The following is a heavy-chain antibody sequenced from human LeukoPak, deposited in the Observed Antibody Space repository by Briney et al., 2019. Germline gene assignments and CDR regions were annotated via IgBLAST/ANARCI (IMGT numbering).Heavy chain of an antibody. CDR1: GFSFTNAW. CDR3: AGDMKGSLDY. J-gene: IGHJ4*02. V-gene: IGHV3-7*01. D-gene: IGHD3-16*01. CDR2: INQDGSTK. Sequence: GGSLRLSCAASGFSFTNAWMAWVRQAPGKGLEWVANINQDGSTKQYADSVRGRFTISRDNAKNSLYLQLNSLRTEDTGLYHCAGDMKGSLDYWGQGTLVTVSS.